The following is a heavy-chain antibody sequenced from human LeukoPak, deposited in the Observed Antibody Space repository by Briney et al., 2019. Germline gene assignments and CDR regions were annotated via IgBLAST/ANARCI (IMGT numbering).Heavy chain of an antibody. V-gene: IGHV4-61*02. CDR3: ARDGGMTFDY. CDR2: IYTSGST. Sequence: SETLSLTCTVSGGSINSGSYYWSWIRQPAGKGLEWIGRIYTSGSTNYNPSLKSRVTISVDTSKNQFSLKLSSVTAADTAVYYCARDGGMTFDYWGQGTLVTVSS. J-gene: IGHJ4*02. CDR1: GGSINSGSYY. D-gene: IGHD3-16*01.